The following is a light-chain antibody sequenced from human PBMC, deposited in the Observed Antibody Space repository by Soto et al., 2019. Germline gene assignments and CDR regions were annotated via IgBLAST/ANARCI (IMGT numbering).Light chain of an antibody. Sequence: QSVLTQPPSASGTPGQSVTISCSGSSSNIGDNTVNWYQQLPGTAPKLLIYSNDQRSSGVPDRFSGSKSGTSASLAISGLQSEDEADYYCAVWDDSLDGLVFGGGTKVTVL. CDR3: AVWDDSLDGLV. CDR2: SND. CDR1: SSNIGDNT. J-gene: IGLJ2*01. V-gene: IGLV1-44*01.